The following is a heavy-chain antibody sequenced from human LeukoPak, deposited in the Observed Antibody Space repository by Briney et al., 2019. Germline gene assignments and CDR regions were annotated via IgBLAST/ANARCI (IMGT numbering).Heavy chain of an antibody. CDR2: IKSKTDGGTT. V-gene: IGHV3-15*01. CDR3: TTPRPRGSVGYSDSSGYYY. Sequence: GGSLRLSCAASGFTFNNAWMTWVRQAPGKGLEWVGRIKSKTDGGTTDYAAPVKGRFTISRDDSKNTLYLQMNSLKTEDTAVYYCTTPRPRGSVGYSDSSGYYYWGQGTLVTVSS. D-gene: IGHD3-22*01. J-gene: IGHJ4*02. CDR1: GFTFNNAW.